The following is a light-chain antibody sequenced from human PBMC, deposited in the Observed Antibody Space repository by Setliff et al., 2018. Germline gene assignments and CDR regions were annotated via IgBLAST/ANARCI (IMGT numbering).Light chain of an antibody. CDR1: QTVFYSSNSRNS. CDR2: GSS. Sequence: DIVMTQSPDSLAVSLGERATINCKSSQTVFYSSNSRNSLAWYQRRPGQPPRLLIYGSSVRESGVPDRFSGSGSGTDFTLSISGLQTEDVAVYYCIQYYHVPWTFGQGTKVDIK. J-gene: IGKJ1*01. CDR3: IQYYHVPWT. V-gene: IGKV4-1*01.